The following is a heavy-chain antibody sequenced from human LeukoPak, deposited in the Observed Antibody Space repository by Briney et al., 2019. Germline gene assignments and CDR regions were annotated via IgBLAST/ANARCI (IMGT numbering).Heavy chain of an antibody. J-gene: IGHJ4*02. D-gene: IGHD3-10*01. Sequence: SETLSLTCTVSGGFISSNNWWSWVRPPPGKGLEWIGEIYHSGSTNFRPSLKSRITISVDKSKNQFSLKLSSVTAADTAVYYCASHTMVRGVILNYWGQGTLVTVSS. V-gene: IGHV4-4*02. CDR1: GGFISSNNW. CDR2: IYHSGST. CDR3: ASHTMVRGVILNY.